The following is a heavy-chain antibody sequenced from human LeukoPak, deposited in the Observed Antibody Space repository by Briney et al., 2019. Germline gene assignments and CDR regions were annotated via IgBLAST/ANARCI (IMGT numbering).Heavy chain of an antibody. Sequence: ASVKVSCKASCYTITSYGISWVRHAPRQGLQWMVWISAYNGNKNYAQKLQGSGFITTDTSTSTDYMELRSLRSDGLAVYYRARYRSQTYSYDSSGYRTFDDWGQGTLVTVST. V-gene: IGHV1-18*03. D-gene: IGHD3-22*01. CDR2: ISAYNGNK. CDR3: ARYRSQTYSYDSSGYRTFDD. J-gene: IGHJ4*02. CDR1: CYTITSYG.